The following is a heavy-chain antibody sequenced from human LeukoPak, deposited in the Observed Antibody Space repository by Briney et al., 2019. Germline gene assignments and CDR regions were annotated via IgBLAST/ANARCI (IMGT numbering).Heavy chain of an antibody. V-gene: IGHV1-69*13. Sequence: SVKVSCKASGGTFSSYAISRVRQAPGQGLEWMGGIIPIFGTANYAQKFQGRVTITADESTSTAYMELSSLRSEDTAVYYCARAQYSSSWYSLGPSVSYYYYYMDVWGKGTTVTISS. D-gene: IGHD6-13*01. CDR1: GGTFSSYA. CDR3: ARAQYSSSWYSLGPSVSYYYYYMDV. CDR2: IIPIFGTA. J-gene: IGHJ6*03.